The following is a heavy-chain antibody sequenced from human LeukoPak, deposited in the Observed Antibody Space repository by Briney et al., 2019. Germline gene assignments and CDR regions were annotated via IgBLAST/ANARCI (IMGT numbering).Heavy chain of an antibody. D-gene: IGHD3-9*01. J-gene: IGHJ4*02. Sequence: ASVKVSCKATGGTFSSYAISWVRQAPGQGLEWMGGIIPIFGTANYAQKFQGRVTITADESTSTAYMELSSMRSEDTAVYYCARGVGYFDWLTLDYWGQGTLVTVSS. CDR3: ARGVGYFDWLTLDY. V-gene: IGHV1-69*13. CDR1: GGTFSSYA. CDR2: IIPIFGTA.